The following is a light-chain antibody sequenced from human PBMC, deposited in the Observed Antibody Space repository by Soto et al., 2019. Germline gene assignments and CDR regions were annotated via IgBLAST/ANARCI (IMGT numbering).Light chain of an antibody. V-gene: IGKV3-15*01. CDR1: QSVTGN. Sequence: EIVLTQSPATLSVSPGERATLSCRASQSVTGNLAWYQQKPGQAPRLLIYGASTRATGIPARFSGSGSGTEFTLTISSLQSEDFAFYDCQQYNNWPQWTFGQGTKVDIK. J-gene: IGKJ1*01. CDR3: QQYNNWPQWT. CDR2: GAS.